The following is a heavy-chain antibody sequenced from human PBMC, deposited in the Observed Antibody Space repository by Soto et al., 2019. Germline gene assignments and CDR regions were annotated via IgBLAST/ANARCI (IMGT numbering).Heavy chain of an antibody. V-gene: IGHV1-3*01. CDR3: ARAVAVSADYDY. CDR2: INAGNGNT. CDR1: GYTLTGYA. Sequence: ASVKVSCKASGYTLTGYAMHWVRQAPGQRLEWMGWINAGNGNTKYSQKFQGRVTITRDTSASTAYMELSSLRSEDTAVYYCARAVAVSADYDYWGQGTLVTDAS. D-gene: IGHD6-19*01. J-gene: IGHJ4*02.